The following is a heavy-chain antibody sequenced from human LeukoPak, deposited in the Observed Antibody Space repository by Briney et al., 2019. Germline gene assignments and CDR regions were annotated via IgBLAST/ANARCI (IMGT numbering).Heavy chain of an antibody. CDR3: ARAPGAGGSSYFDY. Sequence: ASVKVSCKASGGTFSSYAISWVRQAPGQGLEWMGWISAYNGNTNYAQKLQGRVTMTTDTSTSTAYMELRSLRSDDTAVYYCARAPGAGGSSYFDYWGQGTLVTVSS. CDR2: ISAYNGNT. CDR1: GGTFSSYA. J-gene: IGHJ4*02. D-gene: IGHD2-15*01. V-gene: IGHV1-18*01.